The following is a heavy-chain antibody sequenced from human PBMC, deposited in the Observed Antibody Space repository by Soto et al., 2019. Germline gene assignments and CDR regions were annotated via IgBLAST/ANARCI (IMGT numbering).Heavy chain of an antibody. D-gene: IGHD1-26*01. CDR2: ISHDGRNK. J-gene: IGHJ4*02. Sequence: QVQLVESGGGVLQPGRSLRLSCAASGFTLTSNAMHWVRQAPGKGLEWVAVISHDGRNKYYADSVKGRFTISRDNSKNTLYLQMNRLRAEDTAVYYCAREMYSGSDFGEFDTWGQGILVTVSS. CDR3: AREMYSGSDFGEFDT. V-gene: IGHV3-30*04. CDR1: GFTLTSNA.